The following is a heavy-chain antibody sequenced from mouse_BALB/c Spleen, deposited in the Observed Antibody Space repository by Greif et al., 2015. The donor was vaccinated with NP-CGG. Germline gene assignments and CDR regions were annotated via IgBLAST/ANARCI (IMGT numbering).Heavy chain of an antibody. CDR1: GYAFTNYL. Sequence: QVQLKESGAELVRPGTSVKVSCKASGYAFTNYLIEWVKQRPGQGLEWIGVINPGSGGTNYNEKFKGKATLTADKSSSTAYMQLSSLTSDDSAVYFCARGGGAMDYWGQGTSVTVSS. CDR2: INPGSGGT. J-gene: IGHJ4*01. CDR3: ARGGGAMDY. V-gene: IGHV1-54*01.